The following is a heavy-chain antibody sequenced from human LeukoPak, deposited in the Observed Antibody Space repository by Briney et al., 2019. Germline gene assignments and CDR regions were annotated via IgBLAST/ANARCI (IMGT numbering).Heavy chain of an antibody. V-gene: IGHV3-7*01. Sequence: GGSLRLSCAASGFTFNTYWMSWVRQAPGKGLEWVANIREDGSETFYLDSVKGRFTISRGNARKSLYLQMHSLRAEDTAVYYCARFIIAFDYWGQGTLATVSS. CDR2: IREDGSET. CDR1: GFTFNTYW. CDR3: ARFIIAFDY. J-gene: IGHJ4*02. D-gene: IGHD3-10*01.